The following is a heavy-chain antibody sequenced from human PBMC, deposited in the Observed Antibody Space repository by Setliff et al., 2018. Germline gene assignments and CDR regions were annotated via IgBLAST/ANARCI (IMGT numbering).Heavy chain of an antibody. D-gene: IGHD3-10*01. V-gene: IGHV1-8*01. CDR1: GYTFINYD. Sequence: ASVKVSCKASGYTFINYDINWVRQATGQGLEWMGWMNPNSGNTGYAQKFQGRVTMTRNTSISTAYMEPSSLRSDDTAVYYCARSFYGCFDYWGQGTLVTVSS. J-gene: IGHJ4*02. CDR2: MNPNSGNT. CDR3: ARSFYGCFDY.